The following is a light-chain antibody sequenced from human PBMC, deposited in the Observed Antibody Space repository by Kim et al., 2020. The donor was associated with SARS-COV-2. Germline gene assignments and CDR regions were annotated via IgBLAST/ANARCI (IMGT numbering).Light chain of an antibody. V-gene: IGLV3-1*01. J-gene: IGLJ2*01. CDR2: QDF. CDR1: KLGEKY. Sequence: SYELTQPPSVSVSPGQTVSITCSGDKLGEKYSCWYQQKSGQSPVLVIYQDFKRPSGIPERFSGSNFGNTATLTISGTQAVEEADYYCQAWDSGTVVFGGGTKLTVL. CDR3: QAWDSGTVV.